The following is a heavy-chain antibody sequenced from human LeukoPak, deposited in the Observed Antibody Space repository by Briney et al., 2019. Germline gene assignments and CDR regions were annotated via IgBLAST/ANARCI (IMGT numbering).Heavy chain of an antibody. CDR3: ASSFITTSDPLPFDY. D-gene: IGHD3-22*01. CDR1: GGSISSGGYY. CDR2: IYYSGST. J-gene: IGHJ4*02. V-gene: IGHV4-31*03. Sequence: SQTLSLTCTVSGGSISSGGYYWSWIRQHPGKGMEWIGYIYYSGSTYYNPSLKSRVTISVDTSKNQFSLKLSSVTAADTAVHYCASSFITTSDPLPFDYWGQGTLVTVSS.